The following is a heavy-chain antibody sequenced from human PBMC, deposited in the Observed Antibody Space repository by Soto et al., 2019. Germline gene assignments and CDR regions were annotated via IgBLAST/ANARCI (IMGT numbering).Heavy chain of an antibody. V-gene: IGHV4-59*01. CDR3: ARDLSGSYYDDAFDI. CDR2: IYYSGST. D-gene: IGHD1-26*01. Sequence: SETLSLTCTVSGGYISSYYWSWIRQPTGKGLEWIGYIYYSGSTNYNPSLKSRVTISVDTSKNQFSLKLSSVTAADTAVYYFARDLSGSYYDDAFDIWGQGTMVTVSS. J-gene: IGHJ3*02. CDR1: GGYISSYY.